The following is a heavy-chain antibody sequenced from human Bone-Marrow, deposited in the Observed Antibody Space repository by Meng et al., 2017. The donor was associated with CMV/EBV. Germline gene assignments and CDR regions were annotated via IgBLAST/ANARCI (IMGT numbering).Heavy chain of an antibody. V-gene: IGHV3-30*04. CDR3: ARDLWSHLTSGSYFYNGMDV. CDR1: GFSFSRYV. CDR2: ISYDGRNK. D-gene: IGHD1-26*01. Sequence: GESLKISCAASGFSFSRYVIHWVRQAPGKGLEWLAVISYDGRNKYYGDSVKGRITISRDNSKNTVYLQMNSLRTEDTAVYYCARDLWSHLTSGSYFYNGMDVWAQGTTATVSS. J-gene: IGHJ6*02.